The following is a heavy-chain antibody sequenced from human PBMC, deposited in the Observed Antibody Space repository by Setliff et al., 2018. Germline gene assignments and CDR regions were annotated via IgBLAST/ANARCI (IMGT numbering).Heavy chain of an antibody. V-gene: IGHV3-21*01. CDR3: ARNGDVDTGFLGYYYYYYMDV. D-gene: IGHD5-18*01. CDR1: GFTFSSYA. Sequence: GGSLRLSCAASGFTFSSYAMHWVRQAPGKGLEWVSKIFGRGDNTYYADSVKGRFTISRDNAKNSLYLQMNSLRAEDTAVYYCARNGDVDTGFLGYYYYYYMDVWGKGTTVTVSS. CDR2: IFGRGDNT. J-gene: IGHJ6*03.